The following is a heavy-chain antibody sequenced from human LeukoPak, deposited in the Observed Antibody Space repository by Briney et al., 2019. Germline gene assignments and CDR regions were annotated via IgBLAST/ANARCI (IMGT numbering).Heavy chain of an antibody. CDR3: ARGDYYDGGGRNWFDP. CDR2: IHTSWTT. D-gene: IGHD4-23*01. V-gene: IGHV4-4*07. Sequence: SETLSLTCTVSGGSMSSYYWSFIRQPAGKGLEWIGRIHTSWTTYYNPSLKSRVTMSVDTSRNQFFLRLTSVTAADTAVYYCARGDYYDGGGRNWFDPWGQGTLVTVSS. CDR1: GGSMSSYY. J-gene: IGHJ5*02.